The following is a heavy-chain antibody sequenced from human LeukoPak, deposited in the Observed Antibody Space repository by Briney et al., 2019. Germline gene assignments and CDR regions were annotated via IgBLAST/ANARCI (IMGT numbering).Heavy chain of an antibody. CDR1: GFTFRSYG. V-gene: IGHV3-30*03. CDR2: ISYDGSNK. D-gene: IGHD2-8*02. Sequence: GRSLRLSCAASGFTFRSYGMHWVPQAPGKGLEWVAVISYDGSNKYYADSVKGLFTISRDSSKNTLYLQRNSLRAEDTAVYYCARGTSAPLGDIWGQGTMVTVSS. J-gene: IGHJ3*02. CDR3: ARGTSAPLGDI.